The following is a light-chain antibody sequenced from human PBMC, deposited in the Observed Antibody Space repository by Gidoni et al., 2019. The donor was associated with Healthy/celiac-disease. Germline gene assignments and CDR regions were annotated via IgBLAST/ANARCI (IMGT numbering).Light chain of an antibody. CDR3: QQYGSSPPLT. CDR2: GAS. V-gene: IGKV3-20*01. J-gene: IGKJ4*01. CDR1: QSVSSSY. Sequence: EIVLTQSPGTLSLSPGERATLSCRASQSVSSSYLAWYQQKPGPAPRLLIYGASSRATGIPDRFSGSGSGTDFTLTISRLEPEDFAVYYCQQYGSSPPLTFXGXTKVEIK.